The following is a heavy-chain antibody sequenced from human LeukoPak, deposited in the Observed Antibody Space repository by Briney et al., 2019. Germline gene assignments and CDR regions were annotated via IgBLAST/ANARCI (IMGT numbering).Heavy chain of an antibody. J-gene: IGHJ5*02. CDR2: INPSGGST. CDR3: ARATTKSNWFDP. Sequence: ASVKVSCKPSGYTFTSYYMHWVRQAPGQGLEWMGIINPSGGSTSYAQKFQGRVTMTRDMSTSTVYMELSSLRSEDTAVYYCARATTKSNWFDPWGQGTLVTVSS. CDR1: GYTFTSYY. D-gene: IGHD5-12*01. V-gene: IGHV1-46*01.